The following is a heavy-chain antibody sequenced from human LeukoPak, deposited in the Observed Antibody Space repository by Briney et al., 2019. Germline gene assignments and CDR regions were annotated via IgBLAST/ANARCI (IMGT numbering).Heavy chain of an antibody. V-gene: IGHV3-15*01. CDR2: IKTETDGGTI. J-gene: IGHJ4*02. CDR1: GFIFSNAW. D-gene: IGHD5-18*01. CDR3: TTPQLWLRGALGY. Sequence: KPGGSLRLSCVGSGFIFSNAWMSWVRQAPGKGLEWVGRIKTETDGGTIDYAAPVKGRFTISRDDSKNTLYLQMNSLKTEDTAVYYCTTPQLWLRGALGYWGQGTLVTVPS.